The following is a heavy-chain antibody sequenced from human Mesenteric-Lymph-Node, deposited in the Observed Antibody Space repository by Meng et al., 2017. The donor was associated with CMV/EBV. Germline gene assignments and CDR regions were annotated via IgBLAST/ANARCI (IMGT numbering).Heavy chain of an antibody. CDR3: TRAHSSSGFLDV. J-gene: IGHJ6*02. D-gene: IGHD3-22*01. CDR2: IQHDGSYK. Sequence: GESLKISCAASGFSFSDYAMHWVRQAPGKGLEWLALIQHDGSYKYYVDSVKGRFTTSRDNSQNTLYLQMNSLTAEDTAVYYCTRAHSSSGFLDVWGQGTTVTVSS. V-gene: IGHV3-30*02. CDR1: GFSFSDYA.